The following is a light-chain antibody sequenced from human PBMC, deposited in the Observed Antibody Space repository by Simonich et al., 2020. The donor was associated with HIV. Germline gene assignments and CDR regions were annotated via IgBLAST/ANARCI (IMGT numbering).Light chain of an antibody. V-gene: IGKV3-11*01. J-gene: IGKJ2*01. CDR2: DAS. Sequence: EIVMTQSPATLSVSPGERATLSCRASQIVTTNLAWYQQKPGQAPRLLIYDASNRATGIPARFSGSGSGTDFTLTINSLEPEDFAVYYCHQRSNWPPWMYTFGQGTKLEIK. CDR3: HQRSNWPPWMYT. CDR1: QIVTTN.